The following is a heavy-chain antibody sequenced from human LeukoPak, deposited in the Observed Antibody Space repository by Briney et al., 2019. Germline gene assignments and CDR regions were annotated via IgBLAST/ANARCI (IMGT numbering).Heavy chain of an antibody. V-gene: IGHV3-33*01. CDR2: IWYDGSNK. D-gene: IGHD2-21*01. Sequence: PGGSLRLSCAASGFTFSNYGMHWVRQAPGKGLEWVAVIWYDGSNKYYADSVKGRFTISRDNSKNTLYLQMNSLRAEDTAVYYCARDLLCDSGYYYGMDVWGQGATVTVSS. J-gene: IGHJ6*02. CDR3: ARDLLCDSGYYYGMDV. CDR1: GFTFSNYG.